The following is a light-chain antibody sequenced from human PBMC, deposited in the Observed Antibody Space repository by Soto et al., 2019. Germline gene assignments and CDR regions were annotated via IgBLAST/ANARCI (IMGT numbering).Light chain of an antibody. CDR3: LQFDISPLYT. V-gene: IGKV3-20*01. Sequence: EIVLTQSPGTLSLSPGERATLSWRASQSVSSSSLTWYQQKPGQAPRLLIYGASTRATGIPDRFSGSGSRSDFSLTISRLEPEDFAVYYCLQFDISPLYTFGQGTKVDIK. CDR1: QSVSSSS. J-gene: IGKJ2*01. CDR2: GAS.